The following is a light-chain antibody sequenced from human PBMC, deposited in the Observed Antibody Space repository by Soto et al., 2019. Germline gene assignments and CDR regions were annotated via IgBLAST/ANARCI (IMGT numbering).Light chain of an antibody. J-gene: IGLJ3*02. CDR1: SSNIGSNY. Sequence: QSVLTQPPSVSVSPGQRVTISCSGSSSNIGSNYVSWFQQLPGTAPKLLIYDNNMRPSGIPDRFSGSKSGTSATLGITGLQTGDEADYYCGTWDNNLSAGVFGGGTKVTVL. CDR3: GTWDNNLSAGV. V-gene: IGLV1-51*01. CDR2: DNN.